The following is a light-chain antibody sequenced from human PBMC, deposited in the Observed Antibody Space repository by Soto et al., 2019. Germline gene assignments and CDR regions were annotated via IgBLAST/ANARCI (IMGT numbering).Light chain of an antibody. CDR2: GNG. CDR3: QSYDSSLSGSEV. V-gene: IGLV1-40*01. Sequence: QSVLTQPPSVSGAPGQRVTISCTGSSSNIGAGHDVHWYQHLPGTTPKLLIYGNGNRPSGVPDRFSGSKSGTSAFLAITGLQAEDEAYYYCQSYDSSLSGSEVFGTGTKVTV. CDR1: SSNIGAGHD. J-gene: IGLJ1*01.